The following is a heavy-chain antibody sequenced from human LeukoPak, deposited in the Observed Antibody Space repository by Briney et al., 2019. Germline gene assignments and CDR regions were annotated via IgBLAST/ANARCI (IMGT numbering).Heavy chain of an antibody. J-gene: IGHJ6*02. CDR3: ARQLAAAGTGRRNYYYHGMDV. CDR2: IYPGDSDT. Sequence: GESLKISCKGSGYSFTSYWIGWVRQMPGKGLEWMGIIYPGDSDTRYSPSFQGQVTISADKSISTAYLQWSSLKASDTAMYYCARQLAAAGTGRRNYYYHGMDVWGQGTTVTVSS. V-gene: IGHV5-51*01. CDR1: GYSFTSYW. D-gene: IGHD6-13*01.